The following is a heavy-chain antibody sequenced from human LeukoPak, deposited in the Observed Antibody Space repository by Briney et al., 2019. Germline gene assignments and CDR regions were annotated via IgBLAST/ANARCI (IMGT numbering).Heavy chain of an antibody. CDR2: INYSGST. CDR3: ARGYDY. Sequence: PSETLSLTCTVSGGSIIGSTPYWGWIRQPPRKGLDWIGIINYSGSTYYNPSLRSRVTISVDTSKNQFSLKLNSVTASDTAVYYCARGYDYWGQGTLVTVSS. CDR1: GGSIIGSTPY. D-gene: IGHD3-22*01. V-gene: IGHV4-39*01. J-gene: IGHJ4*02.